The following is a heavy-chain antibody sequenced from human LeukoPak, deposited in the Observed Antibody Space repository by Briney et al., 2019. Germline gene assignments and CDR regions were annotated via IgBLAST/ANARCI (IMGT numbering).Heavy chain of an antibody. J-gene: IGHJ4*02. CDR2: ITDSGGTT. CDR1: GFTFSSYA. D-gene: IGHD1-26*01. V-gene: IGHV3-23*01. CDR3: AKLWRGSHPRYFDH. Sequence: PGGSLRLSCAASGFTFSSYAMSWVRQAPGKGLEWVSTITDSGGTTFYADSVKGRFTISRDNSKNTVCLQMNSLRAEDTAVYYCAKLWRGSHPRYFDHWGQGTLVTVSS.